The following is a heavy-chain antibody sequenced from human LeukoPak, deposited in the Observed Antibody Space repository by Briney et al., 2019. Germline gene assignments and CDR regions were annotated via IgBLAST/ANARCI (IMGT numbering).Heavy chain of an antibody. D-gene: IGHD3-22*01. CDR2: ISGSGGST. CDR1: GFSFSSDP. CDR3: AKSQNGYYLPHPPY. Sequence: GGSLRLSCAASGFSFSSDPMSWVRQAPGKGLEWVSSISGSGGSTYYADSVKGRFTISRDNSKNTLYLQMNSLRAEDTAVYYCAKSQNGYYLPHPPYWGQGTLVTVSS. V-gene: IGHV3-23*01. J-gene: IGHJ4*02.